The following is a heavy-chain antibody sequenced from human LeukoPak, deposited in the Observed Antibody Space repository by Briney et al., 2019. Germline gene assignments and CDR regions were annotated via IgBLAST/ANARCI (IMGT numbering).Heavy chain of an antibody. J-gene: IGHJ4*02. D-gene: IGHD3-3*01. V-gene: IGHV3-15*01. Sequence: PGGSLRLSCAASGFTFSNAWMSWVRQAPGKGLEWVGHIKSKTDGGTTDYAAPVKGRFTISRDDSKNTLYLEMYSLKTEDTAMYYCMYFWSGSSLVDYWGQGTLVTVSS. CDR1: GFTFSNAW. CDR3: MYFWSGSSLVDY. CDR2: IKSKTDGGTT.